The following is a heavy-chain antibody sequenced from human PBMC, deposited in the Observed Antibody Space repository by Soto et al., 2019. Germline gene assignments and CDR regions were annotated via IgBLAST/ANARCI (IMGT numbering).Heavy chain of an antibody. CDR3: AKDSVKQWLKKNEYYYYGMDV. V-gene: IGHV3-30*18. D-gene: IGHD6-19*01. J-gene: IGHJ6*02. Sequence: QVQLVESGGGVVQPGRSLRLSCAASGFTFSSYGMHWVRQAPGKGLEWVAVISYDGSNKYYADSVKGRFTISRDNSKNTMYLQMNSLRAEDTAVYYWAKDSVKQWLKKNEYYYYGMDVWGHGTTVTVSS. CDR2: ISYDGSNK. CDR1: GFTFSSYG.